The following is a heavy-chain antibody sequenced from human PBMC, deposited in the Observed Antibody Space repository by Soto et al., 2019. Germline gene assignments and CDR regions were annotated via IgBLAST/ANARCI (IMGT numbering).Heavy chain of an antibody. CDR2: ISSSSSYI. CDR3: ARVVLWFGEWAWGYYYYGMDV. D-gene: IGHD3-10*01. CDR1: GFTFSSYS. V-gene: IGHV3-21*01. Sequence: EVQLVESGGGLVKPGGSLRLSCAASGFTFSSYSMNWVRQAPGKGLEWVSSISSSSSYIYYADSVKGRFTISRDNAKNSLYLQMNSLRAEDTAVYYCARVVLWFGEWAWGYYYYGMDVWGQGTTVTVSS. J-gene: IGHJ6*02.